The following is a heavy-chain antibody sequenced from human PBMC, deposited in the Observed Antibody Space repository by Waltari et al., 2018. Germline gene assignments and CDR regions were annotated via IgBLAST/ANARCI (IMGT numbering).Heavy chain of an antibody. CDR1: VGCFSGDY. CDR2: INHSGST. D-gene: IGHD3-3*01. J-gene: IGHJ5*02. CDR3: ARGPVTIFGVVIGRRKTWFDP. Sequence: VQLQQWVEGLLKPSETLSLTSAVNVGCFSGDYCIWICHPHGMGLEWIGEINHSGSTNDNPSLKSRVTISVDTSKNQFSLKLSSVTAADTAVYYCARGPVTIFGVVIGRRKTWFDPWGQGTLVTVSS. V-gene: IGHV4-34*01.